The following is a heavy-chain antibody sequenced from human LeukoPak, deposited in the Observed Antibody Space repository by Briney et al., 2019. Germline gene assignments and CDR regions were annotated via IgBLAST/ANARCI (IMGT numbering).Heavy chain of an antibody. J-gene: IGHJ3*02. V-gene: IGHV3-9*03. CDR2: ISWNSGSI. Sequence: GRSLRLSCAASGFTFDDYAMHWVRQAPGKGLEWVSGISWNSGSIGYADSVKGRFTISRDNAKNSLYLQMNSLRAEDMALYYCAKASGSYLEDAFDIWGQGTMVTVSS. D-gene: IGHD1-26*01. CDR1: GFTFDDYA. CDR3: AKASGSYLEDAFDI.